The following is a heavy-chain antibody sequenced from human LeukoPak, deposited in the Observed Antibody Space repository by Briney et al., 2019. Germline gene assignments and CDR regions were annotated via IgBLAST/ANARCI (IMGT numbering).Heavy chain of an antibody. Sequence: SETLSLTCTVSGGSISSYQWSWIRQPAGKGLEWIGRMYTSGSGSTNYNPSLKSRVTMSVDTSKNQFSLKLNSVTAADTAVYYCGRVGGFSTYYDSSGYYWFDPWGQGTLVTVSS. D-gene: IGHD3-22*01. J-gene: IGHJ5*02. CDR3: GRVGGFSTYYDSSGYYWFDP. CDR1: GGSISSYQ. V-gene: IGHV4-4*07. CDR2: MYTSGSGST.